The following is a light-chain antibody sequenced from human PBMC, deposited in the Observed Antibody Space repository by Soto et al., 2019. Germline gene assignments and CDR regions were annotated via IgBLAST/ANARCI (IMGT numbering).Light chain of an antibody. Sequence: EIVLTQSPGTLSLSPGERATLSCRASQIVGSTCLTWYQQKPGQAPRRLIYGASIRATGIPDRFSGSESGTDFTLTISRLEPEDFAVYYCQYYGSSPRVTFGGGTKVEIK. CDR2: GAS. CDR1: QIVGSTC. V-gene: IGKV3-20*01. J-gene: IGKJ4*01. CDR3: QYYGSSPRVT.